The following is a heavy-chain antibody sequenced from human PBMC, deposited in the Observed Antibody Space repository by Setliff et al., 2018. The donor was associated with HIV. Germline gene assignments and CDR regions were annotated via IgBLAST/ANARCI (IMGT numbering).Heavy chain of an antibody. CDR1: GFTFDDFG. V-gene: IGHV3-20*04. Sequence: GGSLRLSCAASGFTFDDFGMTWVRQRPGKGLEWVSGINWNGAITDYADSVKGRFTISRDNAKSSLFLQMNSLRADDTALYYCARGPSYCYDSSGYYFDSWGQGTLVTVSS. CDR2: INWNGAIT. J-gene: IGHJ4*02. CDR3: ARGPSYCYDSSGYYFDS. D-gene: IGHD3-22*01.